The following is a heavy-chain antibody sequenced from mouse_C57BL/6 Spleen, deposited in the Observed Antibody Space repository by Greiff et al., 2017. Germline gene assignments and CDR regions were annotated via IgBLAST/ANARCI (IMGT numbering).Heavy chain of an antibody. J-gene: IGHJ4*01. D-gene: IGHD2-4*01. Sequence: EVQLQQSGTVLARPGASVKMSCKTSGYTFTSYWMHWVKQRPGQGLEWIGAIYPGNSDTSYNQKFKGKAKLTAFTSASTAYMELSSLTNEDSAVYYCTRWDDYDRYAMDYWGQRTSVTVSS. CDR2: IYPGNSDT. CDR3: TRWDDYDRYAMDY. V-gene: IGHV1-5*01. CDR1: GYTFTSYW.